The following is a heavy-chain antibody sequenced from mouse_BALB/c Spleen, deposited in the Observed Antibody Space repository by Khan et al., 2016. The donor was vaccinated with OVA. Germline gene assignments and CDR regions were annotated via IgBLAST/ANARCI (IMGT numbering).Heavy chain of an antibody. CDR3: TSHLTGSFAY. J-gene: IGHJ3*01. Sequence: EVKLVESGGDLVKPGGSLKLSCAASGFTFSNYGMPWVRQTPDKRLEWVATISSDGTYTYYPDSVKGRFTISRNNAKNTLYLQMSSLKSEDTAMYYCTSHLTGSFAYWGQGTLVTVSA. CDR2: ISSDGTYT. CDR1: GFTFSNYG. V-gene: IGHV5-6*01. D-gene: IGHD4-1*01.